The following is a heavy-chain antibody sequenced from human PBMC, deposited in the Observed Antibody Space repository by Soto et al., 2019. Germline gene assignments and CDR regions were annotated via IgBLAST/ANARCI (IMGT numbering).Heavy chain of an antibody. D-gene: IGHD6-13*01. CDR1: GYTLTELS. V-gene: IGHV1-24*01. Sequence: ASVKVSCKVSGYTLTELSMHWVRQAPGKGLEWMGGFDPEDGETIYAQKFQGRVTMTEDTSTDTAYMELSSLRSEDTAVYYCATRKAGKAAPPAFDIWGQGTMVTVSS. CDR3: ATRKAGKAAPPAFDI. J-gene: IGHJ3*02. CDR2: FDPEDGET.